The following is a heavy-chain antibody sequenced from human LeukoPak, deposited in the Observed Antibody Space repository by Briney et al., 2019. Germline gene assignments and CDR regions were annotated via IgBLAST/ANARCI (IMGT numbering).Heavy chain of an antibody. Sequence: SVKVSCKASGFTFTSSAMQWVRQARGQRLEWIGWIVVGSGNTNYAQKFQERVTITRDMSTSTAYMELSSLRSEDTAVYYCAVNQISYHGMDVWGQGTTVTVSS. CDR1: GFTFTSSA. J-gene: IGHJ6*02. D-gene: IGHD1-14*01. CDR2: IVVGSGNT. V-gene: IGHV1-58*02. CDR3: AVNQISYHGMDV.